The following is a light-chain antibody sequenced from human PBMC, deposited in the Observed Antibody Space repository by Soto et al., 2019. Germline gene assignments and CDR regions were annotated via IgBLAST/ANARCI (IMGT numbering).Light chain of an antibody. CDR2: GNN. V-gene: IGLV1-40*01. J-gene: IGLJ3*02. Sequence: SVLTQPPSVSGAPGQRVTISCTGSSSNIGAGYEVHWYQQLPGTAPKLLIYGNNNRPSGVPDRFSGSKSGTSASLAITGLQAEDEADYYCQSYDSSLSVVVFGGGTKLTVL. CDR3: QSYDSSLSVVV. CDR1: SSNIGAGYE.